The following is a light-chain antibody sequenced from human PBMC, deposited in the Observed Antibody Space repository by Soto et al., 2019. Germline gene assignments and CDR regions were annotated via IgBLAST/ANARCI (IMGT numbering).Light chain of an antibody. Sequence: EIVMTQFPATLSVSPGERATLSCRASQSVSTNLAWYQQKTGQAPRLLIYDASTRATDIPARFSGSGSETEFTLTISSLHSEDVAVYYCHQYTKWPPWTFGQGTKVEIK. CDR1: QSVSTN. CDR2: DAS. CDR3: HQYTKWPPWT. V-gene: IGKV3-15*01. J-gene: IGKJ1*01.